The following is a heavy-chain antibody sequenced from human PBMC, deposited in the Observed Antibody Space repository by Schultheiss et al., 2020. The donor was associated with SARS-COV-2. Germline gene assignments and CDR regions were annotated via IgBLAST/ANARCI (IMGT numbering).Heavy chain of an antibody. J-gene: IGHJ4*02. CDR3: ARDLYYDSSLSYYFDY. CDR1: GGTFSSYA. CDR2: ISAYNGNT. D-gene: IGHD3-22*01. V-gene: IGHV1-18*01. Sequence: ASVKVSCKASGGTFSSYAISWVRQAPGQGLEWMGWISAYNGNTNYAQKLQGRVTMTTDTSTSTAYMELSSLRSDDTAVYYCARDLYYDSSLSYYFDYWGQGTLVTVSS.